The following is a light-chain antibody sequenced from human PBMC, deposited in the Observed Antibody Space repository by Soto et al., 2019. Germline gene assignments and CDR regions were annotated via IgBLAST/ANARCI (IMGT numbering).Light chain of an antibody. CDR3: QQYNNWPLT. V-gene: IGKV3-15*01. CDR2: GGS. CDR1: QSVSSN. J-gene: IGKJ4*01. Sequence: ELVMTQSPATLCVSPGGRATLSWGASQSVSSNLAWYQQKTGQAPRVLLYGGSTRATGIPARVSGRGVGTELTLTISRLQSEDFAVYYCQQYNNWPLTCGGGTKVDIK.